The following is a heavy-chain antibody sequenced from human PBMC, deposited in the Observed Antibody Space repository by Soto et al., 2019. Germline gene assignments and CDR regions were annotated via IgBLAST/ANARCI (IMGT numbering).Heavy chain of an antibody. CDR2: IIPIFGTA. J-gene: IGHJ6*02. CDR1: GGTFSSYS. V-gene: IGHV1-69*13. D-gene: IGHD5-12*01. CDR3: AKKAPRGYSGYDFSYYYYYGMDV. Sequence: SVKVSCKASGGTFSSYSISWVRQAPGQGLEWMGGIIPIFGTANYAQKFQGRVTITADESTSTAYMELSSLRSEDTAVYYCAKKAPRGYSGYDFSYYYYYGMDVWGQGTTVTVSS.